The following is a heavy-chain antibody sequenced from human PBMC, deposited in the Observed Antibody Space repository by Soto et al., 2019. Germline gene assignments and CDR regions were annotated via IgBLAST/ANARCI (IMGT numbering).Heavy chain of an antibody. CDR2: ISYDGSNK. Sequence: GGSLRLSCAASGFTFSSYAMHWVRQAPGKGLEWVAVISYDGSNKYYADSVKGRFTISRDNAKNTLYLQMTSLRAEDTAVYYCARQRGYSYDNYFDYWGQGTLVTVSS. D-gene: IGHD5-18*01. V-gene: IGHV3-30-3*01. CDR1: GFTFSSYA. J-gene: IGHJ4*02. CDR3: ARQRGYSYDNYFDY.